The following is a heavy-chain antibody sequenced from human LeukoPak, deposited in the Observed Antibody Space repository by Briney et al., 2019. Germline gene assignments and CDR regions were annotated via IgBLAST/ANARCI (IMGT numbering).Heavy chain of an antibody. CDR1: GYTFTSYD. D-gene: IGHD6-19*01. V-gene: IGHV1-8*01. CDR3: ARDRAYHNSAYLDY. J-gene: IGHJ4*02. CDR2: MNPNNGNT. Sequence: ASVKVSCKASGYTFTSYDINWVRQATGQGLEWMGWMNPNNGNTGYAQKFQGRVTMTRNTSISTAYMELSSLRSEDTAVYYCARDRAYHNSAYLDYWGQGTLVTVSS.